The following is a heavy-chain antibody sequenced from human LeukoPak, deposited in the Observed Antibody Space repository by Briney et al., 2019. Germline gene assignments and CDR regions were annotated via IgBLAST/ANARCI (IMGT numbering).Heavy chain of an antibody. D-gene: IGHD6-13*01. CDR1: GGSFSGYY. V-gene: IGHV4-34*01. J-gene: IGHJ4*02. CDR2: INHSGST. CDR3: ARDSWSYSSSWYGRLDYFDY. Sequence: SETLSLTCAVYGGSFSGYYWSWIRQPPGKGLEWIGEINHSGSTNYNPSLKSRVTMSVDTSKNQFSLKLSSVTAAVTAVYYCARDSWSYSSSWYGRLDYFDYWGQGTLVTVSS.